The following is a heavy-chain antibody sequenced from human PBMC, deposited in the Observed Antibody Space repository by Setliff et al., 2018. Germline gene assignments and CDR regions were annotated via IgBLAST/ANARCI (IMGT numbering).Heavy chain of an antibody. Sequence: ASVKVSCKASGYMFTSSGISWVRQAPGQELEWMGWISGFNGVTKYTQKLQGRVNMATDTATNMAYMELNSLRSDDTAVYFCALTTLSLCSGGSCPNAFDVWGQGTMVTVSS. D-gene: IGHD2-15*01. CDR2: ISGFNGVT. J-gene: IGHJ3*01. CDR1: GYMFTSSG. V-gene: IGHV1-18*01. CDR3: ALTTLSLCSGGSCPNAFDV.